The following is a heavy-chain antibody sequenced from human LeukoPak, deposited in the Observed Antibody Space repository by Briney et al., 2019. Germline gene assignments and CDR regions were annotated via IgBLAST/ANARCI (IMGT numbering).Heavy chain of an antibody. CDR2: INHSGST. CDR1: GGSFSGYY. V-gene: IGHV4-34*01. D-gene: IGHD2-15*01. Sequence: SETLSLTCAVYGGSFSGYYWSWIRQPPGKGLEWTGEINHSGSTNYNPSLKSRVTISVDTSKNQFSLKLSSVTAADTAVYYCARRMPPREFWGRGTLVTVSS. J-gene: IGHJ2*01. CDR3: ARRMPPREF.